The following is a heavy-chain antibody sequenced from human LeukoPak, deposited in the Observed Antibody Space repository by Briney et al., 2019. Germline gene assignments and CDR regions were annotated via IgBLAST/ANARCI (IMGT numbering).Heavy chain of an antibody. CDR2: IIAYNGNT. Sequence: WASVKVSCKASGYTFTSYGISWVRQAPGQGLEWMGWIIAYNGNTNYAQKLQGRVTMTTDTSTSTAYMELRSVRSDDTAVYYCARDPTDDILTGYGWFDPWGQGTLVTVSS. CDR1: GYTFTSYG. V-gene: IGHV1-18*01. D-gene: IGHD3-9*01. CDR3: ARDPTDDILTGYGWFDP. J-gene: IGHJ5*02.